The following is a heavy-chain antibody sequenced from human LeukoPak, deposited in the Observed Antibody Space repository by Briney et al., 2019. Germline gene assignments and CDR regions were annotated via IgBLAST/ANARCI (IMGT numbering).Heavy chain of an antibody. Sequence: GESLKISWKGSEYRFANYRIGWVRQMPEKGLEWLGIIYPDDFDVRYSPSLQGHVTISADKSVNTAYLQWSSLKASDTAMYYCARTPDPFTATWYWFDSWGQGTLVTVSS. D-gene: IGHD6-13*01. CDR3: ARTPDPFTATWYWFDS. V-gene: IGHV5-51*03. CDR1: EYRFANYR. J-gene: IGHJ5*01. CDR2: IYPDDFDV.